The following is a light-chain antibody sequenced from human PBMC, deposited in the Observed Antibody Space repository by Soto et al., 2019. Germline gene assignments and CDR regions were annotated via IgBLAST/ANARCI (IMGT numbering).Light chain of an antibody. CDR1: SSDVGGYNF. Sequence: QLVLTQPASVSGSPGQSITISCTGTSSDVGGYNFVSWYQQHPDKAPKLIIYEVSNRPSGVSNRFSASKSGNTASLTISGLQPEDEAEYYCSSYTTSVTLVFGGGTQLTVL. CDR3: SSYTTSVTLV. J-gene: IGLJ7*01. CDR2: EVS. V-gene: IGLV2-14*01.